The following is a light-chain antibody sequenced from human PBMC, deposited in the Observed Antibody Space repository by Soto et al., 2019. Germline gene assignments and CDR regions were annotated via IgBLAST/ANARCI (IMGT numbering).Light chain of an antibody. Sequence: DIQMTQSPSSLSASVGDRVTITCRASQSISSYLNWYQQKPWKAPKLLIYAASSLQSGVPSRFRGSGSGTDLTLTISSLQPEDLATYYCQQSYSTPWTFGQGTKVEIK. V-gene: IGKV1-39*01. CDR2: AAS. CDR3: QQSYSTPWT. CDR1: QSISSY. J-gene: IGKJ1*01.